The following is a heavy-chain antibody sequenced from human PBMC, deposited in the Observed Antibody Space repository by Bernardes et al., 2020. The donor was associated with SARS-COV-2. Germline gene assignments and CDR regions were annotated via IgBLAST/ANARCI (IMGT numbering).Heavy chain of an antibody. V-gene: IGHV3-21*06. D-gene: IGHD6-19*01. J-gene: IGHJ4*02. CDR2: SSGNTGYT. CDR3: ARARGSAWYVDL. Sequence: GGSLRLSCAGSGFTFSIYSIIWVRQAPGKGPEWVSSSSGNTGYTYSADSVQGRFTVSRDDAHNLLYLQMNSLRVEDSAIYYCARARGSAWYVDLWGQGTLVTVSS. CDR1: GFTFSIYS.